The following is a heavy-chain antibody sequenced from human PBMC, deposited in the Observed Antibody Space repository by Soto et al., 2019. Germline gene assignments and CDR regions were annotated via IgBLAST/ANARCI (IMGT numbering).Heavy chain of an antibody. V-gene: IGHV3-30-3*01. J-gene: IGHJ4*02. CDR3: ARERIEITMIVVGRRSFDY. CDR2: ISYDGSNK. D-gene: IGHD3-22*01. CDR1: GFTFSSYA. Sequence: PGGSLRLSCAASGFTFSSYAMHWVRQAPGKGLEWVAVISYDGSNKYYADSVKGRFTISRDNSKNTLYLQMNSLRAEDTAVYYCARERIEITMIVVGRRSFDYWGQGTLVTVSS.